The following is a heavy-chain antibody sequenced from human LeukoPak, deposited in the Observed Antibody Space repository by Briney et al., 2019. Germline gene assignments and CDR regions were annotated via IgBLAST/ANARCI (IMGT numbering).Heavy chain of an antibody. V-gene: IGHV3-53*01. CDR2: NYSGGST. J-gene: IGHJ6*02. D-gene: IGHD6-19*01. CDR3: ARDGAGGWLGKYYYYGMDV. Sequence: GGSLRLSCAASGFTVSSNYMSWVRQAPGKGLEWVSVNYSGGSTYYADSVKGRFTISRDNSKNTLYLQMNSLRAEDTAVYYCARDGAGGWLGKYYYYGMDVWGQGTTVTVSS. CDR1: GFTVSSNY.